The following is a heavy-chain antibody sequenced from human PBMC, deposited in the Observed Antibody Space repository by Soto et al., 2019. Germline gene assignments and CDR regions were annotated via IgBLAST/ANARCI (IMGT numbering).Heavy chain of an antibody. CDR1: GYTFSSYG. CDR3: ARDVGYSSTGDY. CDR2: ISAYNGNT. V-gene: IGHV1-18*01. J-gene: IGHJ4*02. Sequence: QVQLVQSGAEVRKPGASVKVSCKASGYTFSSYGISWVRQAPGQGLEWMGWISAYNGNTNYAQKLQGRVTMTTDTSTSTAYRELRSLRSDDTAVYYCARDVGYSSTGDYWGQGTLVTVSS. D-gene: IGHD2-2*03.